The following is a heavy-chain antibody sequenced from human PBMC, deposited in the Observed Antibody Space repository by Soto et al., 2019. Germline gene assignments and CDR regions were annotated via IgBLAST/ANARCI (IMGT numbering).Heavy chain of an antibody. CDR3: AETARHNWFDP. CDR1: GYTFTSYS. CDR2: SNAGNGNT. Sequence: ASVKVSCKASGYTFTSYSMHWVRQAPGQRLEWMGWSNAGNGNTKYSQKLQGRVTMTTDTSTSTAYMELRSLRSDDTAVYYCAETARHNWFDPWGQGTLVTVS. J-gene: IGHJ5*02. V-gene: IGHV1-3*01. D-gene: IGHD1-1*01.